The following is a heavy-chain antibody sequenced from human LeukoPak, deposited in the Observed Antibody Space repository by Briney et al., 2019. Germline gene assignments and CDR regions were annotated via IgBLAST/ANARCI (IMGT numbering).Heavy chain of an antibody. J-gene: IGHJ5*02. CDR2: INPSGGST. D-gene: IGHD5-24*01. V-gene: IGHV1-46*01. Sequence: ASVKVSCKASGYTFTSYYMHWVRQAPGQGLEWMGIINPSGGSTSYAQKFQGRVTMTRDMSTSTVYMELSSLRFEDTAVYYCARVMRRYWFDPWGQGTLVTVSS. CDR1: GYTFTSYY. CDR3: ARVMRRYWFDP.